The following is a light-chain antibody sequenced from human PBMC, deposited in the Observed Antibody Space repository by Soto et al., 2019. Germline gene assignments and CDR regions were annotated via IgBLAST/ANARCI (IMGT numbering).Light chain of an antibody. J-gene: IGKJ2*02. CDR2: ETS. Sequence: EIVLTQSPGTLSLSPGERATLSCRASQSVRDSHLAWYQQKPGQAPSLLIYETSSRATGIPDRFRGSGSGTEFTLTISSLQSEDFAVYYCQQYNNWPRTFGQGTKLEIK. V-gene: IGKV3D-15*01. CDR3: QQYNNWPRT. CDR1: QSVRDSH.